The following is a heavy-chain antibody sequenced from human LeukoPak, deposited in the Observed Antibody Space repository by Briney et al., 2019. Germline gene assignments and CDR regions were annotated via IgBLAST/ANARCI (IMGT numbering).Heavy chain of an antibody. D-gene: IGHD3-22*01. Sequence: SETLSLTCAVYGGSFSGYYWSWIRQPPGKGLEWIGEINHSGSTNYNPSLKSRVTISVDTSKNQFSLKLSSVTAADTAVYYCASLDLYYYDSSGYGAFDIWGQGTMVTVSS. CDR1: GGSFSGYY. CDR3: ASLDLYYYDSSGYGAFDI. J-gene: IGHJ3*02. V-gene: IGHV4-34*01. CDR2: INHSGST.